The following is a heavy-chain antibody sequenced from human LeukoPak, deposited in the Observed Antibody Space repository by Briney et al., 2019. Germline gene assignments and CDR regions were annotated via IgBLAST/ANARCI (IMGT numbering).Heavy chain of an antibody. CDR1: GFTFSSYA. Sequence: GGSLRLSCAASGFTFSSYAMHWVRQAPGKGLEWVAVISYDGSNKYYADSVRGRFTISRDNSKNTLYLQMNSLKIEDTAVYYCARDPLWSGYFPGFDYWGQGTLVTVSS. CDR2: ISYDGSNK. V-gene: IGHV3-30*04. J-gene: IGHJ4*02. CDR3: ARDPLWSGYFPGFDY. D-gene: IGHD3-3*01.